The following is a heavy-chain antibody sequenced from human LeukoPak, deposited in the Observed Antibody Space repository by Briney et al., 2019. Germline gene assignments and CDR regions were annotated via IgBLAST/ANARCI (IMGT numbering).Heavy chain of an antibody. Sequence: KTSETLSLTCTVSGGSISSSSYYWGWIRQPPGKGLEWIGSIYYSGSTYYNPSLKSRVTISEDTSKNQLSLKLSSVTAADTAVYYCARQRFDIVVVPAAFVPHFDYWGQGTLVTVSS. J-gene: IGHJ4*02. D-gene: IGHD2-2*01. CDR2: IYYSGST. V-gene: IGHV4-39*01. CDR3: ARQRFDIVVVPAAFVPHFDY. CDR1: GGSISSSSYY.